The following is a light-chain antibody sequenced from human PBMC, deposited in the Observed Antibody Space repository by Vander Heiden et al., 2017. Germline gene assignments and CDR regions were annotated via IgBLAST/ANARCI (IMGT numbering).Light chain of an antibody. V-gene: IGKV3-20*01. CDR1: QSVVSSY. J-gene: IGKJ1*01. Sequence: EIVLTQSPGTLSLSPGERATLSCRASQSVVSSYLAWYHQKPGQAPRLLIYGASNRATDIPDRFSGSGSGTDFTLTISRLEPEDFAVYYCQHYGSSPPWTFGQGTRVEIK. CDR3: QHYGSSPPWT. CDR2: GAS.